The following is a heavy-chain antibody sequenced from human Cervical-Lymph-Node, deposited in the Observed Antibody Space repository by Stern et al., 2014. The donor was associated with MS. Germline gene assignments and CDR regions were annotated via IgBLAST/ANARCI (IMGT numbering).Heavy chain of an antibody. V-gene: IGHV3-74*02. CDR2: INIDGNIT. D-gene: IGHD4-17*01. Sequence: EVQLVESGGGLVQTGGSLRLSCVGSGLTFRRYWMHWVRQAPGKGVVWVSSINIDGNITNYADSVKCRFTISRDNAKNTLYLQMNSLRADDTAVYYCTTLPFTVTTASYTYGMDVWGQGTTVTVSS. CDR3: TTLPFTVTTASYTYGMDV. J-gene: IGHJ6*02. CDR1: GLTFRRYW.